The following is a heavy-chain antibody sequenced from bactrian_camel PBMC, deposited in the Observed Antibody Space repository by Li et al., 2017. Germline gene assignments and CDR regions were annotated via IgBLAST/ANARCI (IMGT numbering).Heavy chain of an antibody. Sequence: HVQLVESGGGSVQTGGSLRLSRAASGYTYNRNCMAWFRQAPGKEREGVARIATGSGNTYYADSVKGRFTISRDNAKVTLYLQMNSLKTEDTAVYYSALGSSDQSTMTARGQGTQVTVS. J-gene: IGHJ4*01. CDR1: GYTYNRNC. CDR2: IATGSGNT. D-gene: IGHD2*01. V-gene: IGHV3S1*01.